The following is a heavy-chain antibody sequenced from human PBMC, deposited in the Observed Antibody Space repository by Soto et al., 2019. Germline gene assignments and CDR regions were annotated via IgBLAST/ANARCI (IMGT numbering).Heavy chain of an antibody. Sequence: SETRSLTCTVSGGSISSGAYFWSWIRQHPGKGLEWIGYIHYSGTTYYNPSLKSRVTISVDTSRHQFSLKLSSVTAADTAVYYCARDASTNWHYFDSWGQGILVTVSS. J-gene: IGHJ4*02. CDR3: ARDASTNWHYFDS. CDR1: GGSISSGAYF. D-gene: IGHD1-1*01. CDR2: IHYSGTT. V-gene: IGHV4-31*03.